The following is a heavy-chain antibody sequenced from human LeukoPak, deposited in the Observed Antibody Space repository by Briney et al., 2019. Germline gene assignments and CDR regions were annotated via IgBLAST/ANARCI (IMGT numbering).Heavy chain of an antibody. D-gene: IGHD6-13*01. J-gene: IGHJ4*02. CDR1: GYTFTSYG. V-gene: IGHV1-69*05. CDR2: IIPIFGTA. CDR3: ATGYSSSWYGNFDY. Sequence: SVKVSCKASGYTFTSYGISWVRQAPGQGLEWMGGIIPIFGTANYAQKFQGRVTITTDESTSTAYMELSSLRSENTAVYYCATGYSSSWYGNFDYWGQGTLVTVSS.